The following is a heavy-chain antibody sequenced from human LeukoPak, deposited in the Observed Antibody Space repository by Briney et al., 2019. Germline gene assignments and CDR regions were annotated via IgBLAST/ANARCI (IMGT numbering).Heavy chain of an antibody. V-gene: IGHV4-59*11. J-gene: IGHJ5*02. D-gene: IGHD1-7*01. CDR3: ARGWSGTVAAWFDP. CDR1: GGSISGHY. CDR2: ISHSGGT. Sequence: SSETLSLTCTVFGGSISGHYWSWIRQPPGKGLEWIGYISHSGGTNYNPSLKSRLIISSDTSKSQLSLKLTSLTTADTAVYYCARGWSGTVAAWFDPWGQGTLVTVSS.